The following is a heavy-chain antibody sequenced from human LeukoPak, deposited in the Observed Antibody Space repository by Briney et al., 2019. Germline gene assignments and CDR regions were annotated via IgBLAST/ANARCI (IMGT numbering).Heavy chain of an antibody. CDR2: ISKSGGT. CDR3: ARDAFVMVAAKPKFGHAPTQRKHHYALDV. CDR1: GGSISSDDYF. D-gene: IGHD2-15*01. J-gene: IGHJ6*04. V-gene: IGHV4-30-4*01. Sequence: SQTLSLTCTVSGGSISSDDYFWGWIRQSPGKGLGWIGYISKSGGTHYRPSLEGRVSVSVDTSKNQFSLELRSVTVADTATYFCARDAFVMVAAKPKFGHAPTQRKHHYALDVWGKGTTVIVSS.